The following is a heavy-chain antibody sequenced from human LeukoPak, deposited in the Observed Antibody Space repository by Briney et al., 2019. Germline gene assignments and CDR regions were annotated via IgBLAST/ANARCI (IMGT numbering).Heavy chain of an antibody. D-gene: IGHD1-26*01. J-gene: IGHJ5*02. V-gene: IGHV4-4*07. CDR1: GGSISSYY. CDR2: IYTSGST. Sequence: SETLSLTCTVSGGSISSYYWSWIRQPAGKGLEWIGRIYTSGSTNYNPSLKSRVTISVDKSKNQFSLKLSSVTAADTAVYYCPRDPGATANWFDPWGQGTLVTVSS. CDR3: PRDPGATANWFDP.